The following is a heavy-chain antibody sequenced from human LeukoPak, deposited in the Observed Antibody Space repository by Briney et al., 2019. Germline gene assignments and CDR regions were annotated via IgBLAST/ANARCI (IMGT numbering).Heavy chain of an antibody. V-gene: IGHV1-69*06. J-gene: IGHJ6*03. CDR2: IIPIFGTA. CDR3: ARDNYYYYYYMDV. Sequence: SVKVSCKASGYTFTSYAISWVRQAPGQGLEWMGGIIPIFGTANYAQKFQGRVTITADKSTSTAYMELRSLRSDDTAVYYCARDNYYYYYYMDVWGKGTTVTVSS. CDR1: GYTFTSYA.